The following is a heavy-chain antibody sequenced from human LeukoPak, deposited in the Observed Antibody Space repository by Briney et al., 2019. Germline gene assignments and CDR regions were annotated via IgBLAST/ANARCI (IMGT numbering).Heavy chain of an antibody. D-gene: IGHD4-17*01. V-gene: IGHV4-39*07. CDR2: IYHSGNT. CDR3: ARAGYGDSDFDY. Sequence: PSETLSLTCTVSGGSISSSSYYWGWIRQPPGKGLEWIGSIYHSGNTYYNPSLKSRVTISVDTSKNQFSLKLNSVTAADTAVYYCARAGYGDSDFDYWGQGTLVTVSS. CDR1: GGSISSSSYY. J-gene: IGHJ4*02.